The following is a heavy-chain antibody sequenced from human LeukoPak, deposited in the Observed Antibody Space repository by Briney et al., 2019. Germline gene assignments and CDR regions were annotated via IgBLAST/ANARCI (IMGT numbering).Heavy chain of an antibody. CDR1: GFTVNSNY. CDR2: IYSGGST. CDR3: ARDLRGVIPFDY. V-gene: IGHV3-66*01. J-gene: IGHJ4*02. D-gene: IGHD3-10*01. Sequence: PGGSLRLSCVAPGFTVNSNYMSWVRQAPGKGLEWVSVIYSGGSTYYADSVKGRFTISRDNSKNTLYLQMNSLRAEDTAVYYCARDLRGVIPFDYWGQGTLVTVSS.